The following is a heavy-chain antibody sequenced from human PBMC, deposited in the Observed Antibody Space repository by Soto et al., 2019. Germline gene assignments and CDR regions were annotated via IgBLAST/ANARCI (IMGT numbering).Heavy chain of an antibody. V-gene: IGHV4-31*03. CDR2: IFYSGSF. CDR1: GGSISSGTSY. CDR3: ARDTETSPNWIHP. D-gene: IGHD2-2*01. Sequence: SETLSLTCTVSGGSISSGTSYWSWIRQRPGKGLEWIGYIFYSGSFYYTPSLRGRVMILADTSKNQFTLRLSSVTAADTAVYYLARDTETSPNWIHPRGQGTLVTVSS. J-gene: IGHJ5*02.